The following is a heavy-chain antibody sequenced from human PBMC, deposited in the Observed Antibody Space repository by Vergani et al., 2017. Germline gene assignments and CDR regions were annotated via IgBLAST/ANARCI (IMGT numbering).Heavy chain of an antibody. J-gene: IGHJ3*02. CDR2: MNPNSGNT. CDR3: ARPSVDSSSWLDGFDI. D-gene: IGHD6-13*01. Sequence: QVQLVQSGAEVKKPGASVKVSCKASGYTFTSYDINWVRQATGQGLEWMGWMNPNSGNTGYAQKFQGRVTMTRNTSISTAYMELSSLRSEDTAVYYCARPSVDSSSWLDGFDIWGQGTMVTVSS. CDR1: GYTFTSYD. V-gene: IGHV1-8*01.